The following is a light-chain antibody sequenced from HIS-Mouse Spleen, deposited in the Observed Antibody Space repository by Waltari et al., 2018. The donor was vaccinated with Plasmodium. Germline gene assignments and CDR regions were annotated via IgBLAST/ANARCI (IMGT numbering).Light chain of an antibody. V-gene: IGKV1-39*01. CDR1: QSISSY. CDR3: QQNYNTWT. J-gene: IGKJ1*01. Sequence: DIQMTQSPSSLSASVGDRVTITCRASQSISSYLNWYQQKPGKAPKLLLYAASSLQSGVPSRFTGSGSGTDFTLTISSLQPEEFATYYCQQNYNTWTFGQGTKVEIK. CDR2: AAS.